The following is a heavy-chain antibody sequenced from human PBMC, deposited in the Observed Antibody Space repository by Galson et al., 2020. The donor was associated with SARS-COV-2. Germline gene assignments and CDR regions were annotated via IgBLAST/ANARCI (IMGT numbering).Heavy chain of an antibody. J-gene: IGHJ3*01. CDR2: MNPKSGNT. D-gene: IGHD2-15*01. CDR1: GYTFTTYD. CDR3: ARGDVGWPVQNV. V-gene: IGHV1-8*01. Sequence: ASVKVSCKASGYTFTTYDINWVRQATGQGLEWMGWMNPKSGNTGFAQKFQGRVTMTRDNSITTAYMELSSLTSEDTAVYYCARGDVGWPVQNVGGQGTMVTVSS.